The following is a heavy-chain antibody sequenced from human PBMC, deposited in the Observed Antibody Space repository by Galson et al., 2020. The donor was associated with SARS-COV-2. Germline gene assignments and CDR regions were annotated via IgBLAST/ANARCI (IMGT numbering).Heavy chain of an antibody. V-gene: IGHV1-3*01. D-gene: IGHD3-10*01. CDR1: GYSFTNYA. J-gene: IGHJ4*02. CDR2: IDVETGRT. Sequence: ASVKVSCKASGYSFTNYAIHWVRQAPGQSPECLGWIDVETGRTKYSQRLQGRVTIRRDTSATTAYMELSSLRSEDTAMYFCGRTSYGGIDYWGQGTLVTVSS. CDR3: GRTSYGGIDY.